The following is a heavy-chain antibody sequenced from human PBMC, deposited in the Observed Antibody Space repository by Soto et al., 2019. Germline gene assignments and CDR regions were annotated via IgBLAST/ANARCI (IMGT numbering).Heavy chain of an antibody. Sequence: QVQLVQSGAEVKKPGASVKVSCKASGYTFTSYDINWVRQATGQGLEWMGWMNPNSGNTGYAQKFQGRVTMTRNTSISTAYMELSSLRSEDTAVYYCARAHYYDSSGYYPNFDYWGQRTLVTVSS. J-gene: IGHJ4*02. V-gene: IGHV1-8*01. CDR1: GYTFTSYD. CDR3: ARAHYYDSSGYYPNFDY. D-gene: IGHD3-22*01. CDR2: MNPNSGNT.